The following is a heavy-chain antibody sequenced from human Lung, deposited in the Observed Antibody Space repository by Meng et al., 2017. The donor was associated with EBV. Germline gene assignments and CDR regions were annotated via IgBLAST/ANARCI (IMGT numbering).Heavy chain of an antibody. CDR1: GYTFTNYG. V-gene: IGHV1-18*01. CDR2: INAYNGDT. D-gene: IGHD1-26*01. CDR3: ARVEVGITSGDY. J-gene: IGHJ4*02. Sequence: QAQLVQFGCEVKKPWASVKVSCKASGYTFTNYGITWVRQAPGQGLEWMGWINAYNGDTNYAQTLQGRVTMTTDTSTSTAYMELRSLRSDDTAVYYCARVEVGITSGDYWGQGTLVTVSS.